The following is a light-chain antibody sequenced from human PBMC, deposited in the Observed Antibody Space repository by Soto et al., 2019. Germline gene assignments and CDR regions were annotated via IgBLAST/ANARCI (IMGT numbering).Light chain of an antibody. J-gene: IGLJ1*01. Sequence: ALTQPASVSGSPGQSITISCSGTRSDIGSYNYVSWYQQHPGRPPKLMIYDVARWPSGVPDRFSGSKSGNTASLTISGLQAEDDADYFCCSYAGGYTYLFGTGTTGTVL. CDR3: CSYAGGYTYL. V-gene: IGLV2-11*01. CDR1: RSDIGSYNY. CDR2: DVA.